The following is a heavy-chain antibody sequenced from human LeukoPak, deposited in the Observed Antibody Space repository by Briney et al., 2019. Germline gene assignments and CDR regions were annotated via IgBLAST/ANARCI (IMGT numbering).Heavy chain of an antibody. CDR2: INTDGGST. J-gene: IGHJ4*02. V-gene: IGHV3-74*01. CDR1: GFTFSSYW. D-gene: IGHD6-13*01. Sequence: GGSLRLSCAASGFTFSSYWMHWVRHASGKGLVWVSHINTDGGSTTYGDPAKGRFTTSRDNAKNTLYLQMNSLRVEDTAVYYCARGTATTAGIDYWGQGTLVTVSS. CDR3: ARGTATTAGIDY.